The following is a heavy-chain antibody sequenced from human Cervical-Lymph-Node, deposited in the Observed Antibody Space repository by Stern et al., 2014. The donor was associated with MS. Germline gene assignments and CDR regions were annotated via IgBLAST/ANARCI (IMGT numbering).Heavy chain of an antibody. CDR3: ASANCSSTSCPNWFDP. D-gene: IGHD2-2*01. CDR1: GGSISSGDYY. J-gene: IGHJ5*02. Sequence: QVQLQESGPGLVKPSQTLSLTCTVSGGSISSGDYYWSWIRQPPGKGLEWIGYIYYSGSTYYNPSIKSRVTISVDTSKNQFSLKLSSVTAADTAVYYCASANCSSTSCPNWFDPWGQGTLVTVSS. V-gene: IGHV4-30-4*01. CDR2: IYYSGST.